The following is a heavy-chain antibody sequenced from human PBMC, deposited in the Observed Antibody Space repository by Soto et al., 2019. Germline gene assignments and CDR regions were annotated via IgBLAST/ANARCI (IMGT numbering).Heavy chain of an antibody. J-gene: IGHJ4*02. V-gene: IGHV4-59*01. CDR2: IYYSGST. CDR3: ARGGLYYDSSGEFDY. D-gene: IGHD3-22*01. CDR1: GGSISSYY. Sequence: SETLSLTCTVPGGSISSYYWSWIRQPPGKGLEWIGYIYYSGSTNYNPSLKSRVTISVDTSKNQFSLKLSSVTAADTAVYYCARGGLYYDSSGEFDYWGQGTLVTVSS.